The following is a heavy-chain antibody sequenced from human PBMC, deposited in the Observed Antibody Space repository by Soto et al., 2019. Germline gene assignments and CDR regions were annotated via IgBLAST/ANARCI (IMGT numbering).Heavy chain of an antibody. CDR1: GFTFSSYW. CDR3: ARDQGRGYSYGWWAFSYYGMDV. CDR2: IKQDGSEK. D-gene: IGHD5-18*01. Sequence: EVQLVESGGGLVQPGGSLRLSCAASGFTFSSYWMSWVRQAPGKGLEWVANIKQDGSEKYYVDSVKGRFTISRDNAKNSLYLQMNSLRAEDTAVYYCARDQGRGYSYGWWAFSYYGMDVXGXGTXXTVSS. V-gene: IGHV3-7*01. J-gene: IGHJ6*02.